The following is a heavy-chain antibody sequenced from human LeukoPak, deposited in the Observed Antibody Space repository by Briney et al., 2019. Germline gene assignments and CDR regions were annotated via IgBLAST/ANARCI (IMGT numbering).Heavy chain of an antibody. Sequence: GGSLRLSCEASGFTFSSISMNWVRQAPGKGLEWVSSISPDGETTYHADSVKGRFTTSRDNAKRSLYLQMNSLRAEYTALYYCTRDLPAPSLVRGIIIYGLIDYWGQGTLVTVSS. V-gene: IGHV3-21*01. CDR1: GFTFSSIS. D-gene: IGHD3-10*01. CDR3: TRDLPAPSLVRGIIIYGLIDY. J-gene: IGHJ4*02. CDR2: ISPDGETT.